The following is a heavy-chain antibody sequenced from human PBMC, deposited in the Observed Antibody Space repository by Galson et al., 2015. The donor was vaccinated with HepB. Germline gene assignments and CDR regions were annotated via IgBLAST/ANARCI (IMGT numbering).Heavy chain of an antibody. CDR1: GFTFSSYG. J-gene: IGHJ6*03. CDR3: ARWPTLKYYYIDV. V-gene: IGHV3-33*07. Sequence: SLRLSCAASGFTFSSYGMYWVRQAPGKGLEWVTVIWHDGSNKYYADSVKGRFTISRDNSKNTLYLQMNSLRAEDTAVYYCARWPTLKYYYIDVWGKGTTVTVSS. CDR2: IWHDGSNK. D-gene: IGHD6-6*01.